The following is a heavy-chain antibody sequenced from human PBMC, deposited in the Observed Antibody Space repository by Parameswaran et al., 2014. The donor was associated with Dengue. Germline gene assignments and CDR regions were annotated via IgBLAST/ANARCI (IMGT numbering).Heavy chain of an antibody. J-gene: IGHJ6*02. CDR3: ARYKEDCSSTSCYVKYYYGMDV. D-gene: IGHD2-2*01. CDR2: IYPGDSDT. Sequence: VRQAPGKGLEWMGIIYPGDSDTRYSPSFQGQVTISADKSISTAYLQWSSLKASDTAMYYCARYKEDCSSTSCYVKYYYGMDVWGQGTTVTVSS. V-gene: IGHV5-51*01.